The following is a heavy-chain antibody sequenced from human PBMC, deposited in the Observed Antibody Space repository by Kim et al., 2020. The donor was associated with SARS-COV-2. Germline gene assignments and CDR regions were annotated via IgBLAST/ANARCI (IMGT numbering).Heavy chain of an antibody. CDR2: T. J-gene: IGHJ6*03. CDR3: ARGGYQDYMDV. V-gene: IGHV3-13*01. Sequence: TYYPGSVKGRFTISRENAKNSLYLQMNSLRAGDTAVYYCARGGYQDYMDVWGKGTTVTVSS. D-gene: IGHD2-15*01.